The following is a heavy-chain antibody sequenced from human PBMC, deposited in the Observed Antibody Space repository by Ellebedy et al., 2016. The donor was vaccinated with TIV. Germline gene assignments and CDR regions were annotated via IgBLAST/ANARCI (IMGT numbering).Heavy chain of an antibody. CDR1: GYTLTELS. CDR3: ATGKHYYDSSGYYAHQDAFDY. Sequence: ASVKVSXXVSGYTLTELSMHWVRQPPGKGLEWMGGFDPEDGETIYAQKFQGRVTMTEDTSTDTAYMELSSLRSEDTAVYYCATGKHYYDSSGYYAHQDAFDYWGQGTLVTVSS. V-gene: IGHV1-24*01. D-gene: IGHD3-22*01. CDR2: FDPEDGET. J-gene: IGHJ4*02.